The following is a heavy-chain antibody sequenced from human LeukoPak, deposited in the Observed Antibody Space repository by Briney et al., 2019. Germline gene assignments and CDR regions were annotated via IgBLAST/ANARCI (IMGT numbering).Heavy chain of an antibody. CDR2: IYYSGST. V-gene: IGHV4-59*01. CDR3: ARDPSYSHCYFDY. CDR1: GGSISSYY. D-gene: IGHD5-18*01. J-gene: IGHJ4*01. Sequence: SETLSLTCTVSGGSISSYYWTWIRQPPGKGLEWVGYIYYSGSTNYNPSLMSRVTISIDTSKNQFSLKLNSVTAADTAVYYCARDPSYSHCYFDYWGQGTLVTVSS.